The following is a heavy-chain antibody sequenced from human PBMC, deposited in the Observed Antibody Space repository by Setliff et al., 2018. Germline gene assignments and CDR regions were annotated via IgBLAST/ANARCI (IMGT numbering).Heavy chain of an antibody. D-gene: IGHD2-15*01. CDR2: INAGNGNT. Sequence: ASVKVSCKASGYTFTSYAIHWVRQAPGQRLEWMGWINAGNGNTKYSQEFQDRVTITRDTSASIAFMELSSLRSEDMAVYYCARSGGSNWQTKLDYWGQGTLVTVPS. CDR3: ARSGGSNWQTKLDY. J-gene: IGHJ4*02. CDR1: GYTFTSYA. V-gene: IGHV1-3*03.